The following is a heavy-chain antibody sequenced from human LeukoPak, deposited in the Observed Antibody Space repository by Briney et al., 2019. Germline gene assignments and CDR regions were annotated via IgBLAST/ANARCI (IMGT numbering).Heavy chain of an antibody. CDR1: GFTFSSYD. CDR2: ISGSGGRT. CDR3: AKDQGDYSSGWSIFDY. J-gene: IGHJ4*02. D-gene: IGHD6-19*01. Sequence: GGSLRLSCAASGFTFSSYDMSWVRQAPGKGLEWVSGISGSGGRTYYADSVKGRFTISRDNSKNTLYLQMNRLRAEDTAVYYCAKDQGDYSSGWSIFDYWGQGSLVTVSS. V-gene: IGHV3-23*01.